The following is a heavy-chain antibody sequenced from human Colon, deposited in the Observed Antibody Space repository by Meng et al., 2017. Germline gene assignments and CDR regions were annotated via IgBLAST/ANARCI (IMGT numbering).Heavy chain of an antibody. Sequence: SETLSLTCTVSGGSISSYSWSWIRQPPGKGLEWIGYIYYSGSTNYSPSLKSRVTISVDTSKNQFSLKLSSVTAADTAVYYCARVGENADILTGWGQGTMVTASS. J-gene: IGHJ4*02. CDR2: IYYSGST. CDR3: ARVGENADILTG. CDR1: GGSISSYS. V-gene: IGHV4-59*01. D-gene: IGHD3-9*01.